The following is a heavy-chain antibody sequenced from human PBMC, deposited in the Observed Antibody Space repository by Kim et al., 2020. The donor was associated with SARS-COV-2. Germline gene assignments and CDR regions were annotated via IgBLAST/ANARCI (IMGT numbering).Heavy chain of an antibody. Sequence: GGSLRLSCAASGFTFSSYAMTWVRQAPGKGLEWVSGISGGGGSTYYADYVKGRFTISRDNSKNTLYLQMNSLRAEDTAVYYCAKDLDYGANSGFDYWGQGTLVIVSS. CDR2: ISGGGGST. CDR3: AKDLDYGANSGFDY. J-gene: IGHJ4*02. CDR1: GFTFSSYA. D-gene: IGHD4-17*01. V-gene: IGHV3-23*01.